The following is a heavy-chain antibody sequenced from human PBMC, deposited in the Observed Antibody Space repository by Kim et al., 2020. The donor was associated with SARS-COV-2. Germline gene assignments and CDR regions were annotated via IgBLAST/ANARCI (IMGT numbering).Heavy chain of an antibody. CDR2: ISAYNGNT. CDR1: GYTFTSYG. CDR3: ARGKGSSGWTGYWYFHL. J-gene: IGHJ2*01. Sequence: ASVKVSCKASGYTFTSYGISWVRQAPGQGLEWMGWISAYNGNTNYAQKLQGRVTMTTDTSTSTAYMELRSLRSDDTAVYYCARGKGSSGWTGYWYFHLWGRGTLVTVSS. V-gene: IGHV1-18*04. D-gene: IGHD6-19*01.